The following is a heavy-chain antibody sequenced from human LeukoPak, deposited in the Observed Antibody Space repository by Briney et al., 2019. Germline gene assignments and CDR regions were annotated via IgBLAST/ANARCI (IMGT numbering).Heavy chain of an antibody. J-gene: IGHJ4*02. V-gene: IGHV1-8*01. CDR3: ARRGYSYGSLFDY. CDR1: GYTFTSYD. Sequence: ASVKVSCKASGYTFTSYDINWVRQATGQGREWMGWMNPNSGNTGYAQKFQGRVTMTRNTSISTAYMELSSLRSEDTAVYYCARRGYSYGSLFDYRGQGTLVTVSS. CDR2: MNPNSGNT. D-gene: IGHD5-18*01.